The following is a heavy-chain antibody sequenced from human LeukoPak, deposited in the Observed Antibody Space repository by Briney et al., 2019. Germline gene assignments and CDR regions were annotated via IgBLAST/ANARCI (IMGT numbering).Heavy chain of an antibody. D-gene: IGHD2-2*01. J-gene: IGHJ6*02. CDR2: ISAYNGNT. CDR3: ARDPGGVQLLHSNDYGMDV. CDR1: GYTFTSYG. V-gene: IGHV1-18*01. Sequence: ASVTASCKASGYTFTSYGISWVRQAPGQGLEWMGWISAYNGNTNYAQKLQGRVTMTTDTSTSTAYMELRSLRSDDTAVYYCARDPGGVQLLHSNDYGMDVWGQGTTVTVSS.